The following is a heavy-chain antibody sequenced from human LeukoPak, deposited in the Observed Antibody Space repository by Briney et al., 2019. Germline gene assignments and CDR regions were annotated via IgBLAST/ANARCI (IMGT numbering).Heavy chain of an antibody. Sequence: ASVKVSCEASGYTYTSYYMHWVRQAPGQGLEWMGIINPSGGSTSYAQKFQGRVTMTRDTSTSTVYMELSSLRSEDTAVYHCARTRPYSYGLTPNWFDPWGQGTLVTVSS. J-gene: IGHJ5*02. CDR1: GYTYTSYY. CDR3: ARTRPYSYGLTPNWFDP. D-gene: IGHD5-18*01. V-gene: IGHV1-46*01. CDR2: INPSGGST.